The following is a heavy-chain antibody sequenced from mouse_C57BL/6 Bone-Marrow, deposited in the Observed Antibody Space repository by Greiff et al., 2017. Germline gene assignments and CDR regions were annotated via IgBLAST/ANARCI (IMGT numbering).Heavy chain of an antibody. CDR1: GFSLTSYA. D-gene: IGHD1-1*01. CDR2: IWTGGGT. CDR3: AHLPLYYGSSYLDY. V-gene: IGHV2-9-1*01. J-gene: IGHJ2*01. Sequence: VMLVESGPGLVAPSQSLSITCTVSGFSLTSYAISWVRQPPGKNLEWLGVIWTGGGTNYNSALKSRLSISKDNSKSQVFLKMNSLQTDDTARYYCAHLPLYYGSSYLDYWGQGTTLTVSS.